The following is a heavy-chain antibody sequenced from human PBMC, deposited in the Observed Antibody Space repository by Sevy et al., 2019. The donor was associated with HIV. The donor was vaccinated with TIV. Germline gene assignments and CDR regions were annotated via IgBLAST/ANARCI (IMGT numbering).Heavy chain of an antibody. V-gene: IGHV3-30*02. CDR2: VRNDGSNK. J-gene: IGHJ6*02. Sequence: GGSLRLSCAASGFSLTTSDMHWVRQAPGKGLEWVSYVRNDGSNKYYADSVRDRFTISRDSPKNTLYLQMNSLRDEDTAIYYCARGRKTTEEWLEELDYYYGLDVWGQGTTVTVSS. D-gene: IGHD2-8*01. CDR1: GFSLTTSD. CDR3: ARGRKTTEEWLEELDYYYGLDV.